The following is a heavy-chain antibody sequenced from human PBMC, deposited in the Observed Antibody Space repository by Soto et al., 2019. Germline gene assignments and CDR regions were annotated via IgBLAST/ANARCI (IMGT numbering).Heavy chain of an antibody. D-gene: IGHD3-22*01. CDR1: GGSISSGDYY. CDR2: IFYSGNT. Sequence: SETLSLTCTVSGGSISSGDYYWSWIRQPPGKGLEWIGYIFYSGNTYYNPSLKSRITISVDTSKNQFSLKLRSVTAADTAVYYCATYDSGGKFDFWGQGTLVT. V-gene: IGHV4-30-4*01. J-gene: IGHJ4*02. CDR3: ATYDSGGKFDF.